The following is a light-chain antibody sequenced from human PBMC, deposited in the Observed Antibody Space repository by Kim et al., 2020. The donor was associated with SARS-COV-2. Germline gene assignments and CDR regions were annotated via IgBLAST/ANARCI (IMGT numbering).Light chain of an antibody. V-gene: IGLV3-19*01. CDR1: SLRSYY. CDR3: NSRDSSGNHLV. J-gene: IGLJ3*02. Sequence: SSELTQDPAVSVALGQTVRITCQGDSLRSYYASWYQQKPGQAPVLVISGKNNRPSGIPDRFSGSSLGNTASLTITGAQAEDEADYYCNSRDSSGNHLVFGGGTQLTVL. CDR2: GKN.